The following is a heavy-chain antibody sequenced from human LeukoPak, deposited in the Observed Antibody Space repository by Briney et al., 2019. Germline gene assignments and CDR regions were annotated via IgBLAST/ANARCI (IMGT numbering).Heavy chain of an antibody. CDR1: GFTFSSYW. V-gene: IGHV3-7*01. Sequence: GGSLRLSCAASGFTFSSYWMSWVRQAPGKGLEWVANIKQDGSEKYYVDSVKGRFTISRDNAKNSLYLQMNSLRAEDTAVYYCARDEIVATTKADYYYYMDVWGKGTTVTIPS. J-gene: IGHJ6*03. CDR2: IKQDGSEK. CDR3: ARDEIVATTKADYYYYMDV. D-gene: IGHD5-12*01.